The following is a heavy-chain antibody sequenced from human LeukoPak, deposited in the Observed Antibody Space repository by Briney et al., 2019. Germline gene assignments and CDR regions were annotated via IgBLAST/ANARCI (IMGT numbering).Heavy chain of an antibody. CDR1: GYTFTGYY. CDR3: ARGYCSGGSCYDGMDV. Sequence: GASVKVSCKASGYTFTGYYMHWVRQAPGQGLEWMGWINPNSGGTNYAQKFQGWVTMTRDTSISTAYMELSRLRSDDTAVYYCARGYCSGGSCYDGMDVWGQGTTVTVSS. J-gene: IGHJ6*02. CDR2: INPNSGGT. V-gene: IGHV1-2*04. D-gene: IGHD2-15*01.